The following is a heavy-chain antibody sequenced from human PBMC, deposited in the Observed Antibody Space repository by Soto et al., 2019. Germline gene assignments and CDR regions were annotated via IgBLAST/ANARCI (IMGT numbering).Heavy chain of an antibody. CDR3: ARVRFPGNWFDP. CDR1: GGSISSGGYY. Sequence: SETLSLTCTVSGGSISSGGYYWSWIRQHPGKGLEWIGYIYYSGSTYYNPSLKSRVTISVDTSKNQFSLKLSSVTAADTAVYYCARVRFPGNWFDPWGQGTLVTVSS. V-gene: IGHV4-31*03. D-gene: IGHD3-3*01. J-gene: IGHJ5*02. CDR2: IYYSGST.